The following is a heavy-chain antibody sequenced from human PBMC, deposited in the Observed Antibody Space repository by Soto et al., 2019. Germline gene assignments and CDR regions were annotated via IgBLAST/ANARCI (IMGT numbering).Heavy chain of an antibody. D-gene: IGHD2-21*02. V-gene: IGHV3-15*07. Sequence: GGSLRLSCAASGFTFSNAWMNWVPQAPGKGLEWVGRIKSQTDGGPTDYAAPVKGRSTISRDDSKNTLSLQMNSLKTEDTAVYYCTTDVVVTASSAYYYGMDVWGQGTTVTVSS. CDR3: TTDVVVTASSAYYYGMDV. CDR1: GFTFSNAW. CDR2: IKSQTDGGPT. J-gene: IGHJ6*02.